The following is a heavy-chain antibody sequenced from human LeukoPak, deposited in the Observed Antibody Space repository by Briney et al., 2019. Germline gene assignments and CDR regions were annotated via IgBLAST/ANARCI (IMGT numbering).Heavy chain of an antibody. CDR1: GGSFSGYY. V-gene: IGHV4-34*01. J-gene: IGHJ5*02. CDR2: IDHSGST. D-gene: IGHD6-19*01. CDR3: ARESDPIYSSGDPRRGFDP. Sequence: SETLSLTCAVYGGSFSGYYWSWIRQPPGKGLEWIGEIDHSGSTNYNPSLKSRVTISVDTSKNQFSLKLSSVTAADTAVYYCARESDPIYSSGDPRRGFDPWGQGTLVTVSS.